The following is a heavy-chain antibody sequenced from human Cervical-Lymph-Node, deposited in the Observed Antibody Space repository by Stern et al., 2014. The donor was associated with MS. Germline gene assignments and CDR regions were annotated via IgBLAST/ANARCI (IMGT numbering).Heavy chain of an antibody. CDR2: LYYSGNT. Sequence: VQLEESGPGLVKPSETLSLTCTVSGGSIRTNYWSWIRQPPGKGLEWIGYLYYSGNTNYNPSHRGLFTTAEAPPKNHFSLGRSSVPAADTAVYYCARHGPPRRRDDSNHPNFDYWGPGTLVAVSS. J-gene: IGHJ4*02. CDR3: ARHGPPRRRDDSNHPNFDY. CDR1: GGSIRTNY. V-gene: IGHV4-59*08. D-gene: IGHD5-24*01.